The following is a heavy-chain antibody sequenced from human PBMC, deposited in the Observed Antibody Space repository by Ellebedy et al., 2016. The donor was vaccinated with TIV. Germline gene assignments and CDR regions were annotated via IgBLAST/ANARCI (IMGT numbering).Heavy chain of an antibody. Sequence: PGGSLRLSCAASGFTFSSCWMSWVRQAPGKGLEWVANIKQDGSEKYYVDSVKGRFTISRDNAKNSLYLQMNSLRAEDTAVYYCARDKYYYIDYWGQGTLVTVSS. CDR2: IKQDGSEK. J-gene: IGHJ4*02. CDR1: GFTFSSCW. CDR3: ARDKYYYIDY. D-gene: IGHD3-10*01. V-gene: IGHV3-7*01.